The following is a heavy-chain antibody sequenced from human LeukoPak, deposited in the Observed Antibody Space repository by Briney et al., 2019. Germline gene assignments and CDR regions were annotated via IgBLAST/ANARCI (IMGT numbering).Heavy chain of an antibody. CDR1: GGSISSGDYY. D-gene: IGHD2-15*01. V-gene: IGHV4-30-4*01. CDR3: AGLGYTDRYYYGMDV. CDR2: IYYSGST. Sequence: SQTLSLTCTVSGGSISSGDYYWSWILQPPGKGLEWIGYIYYSGSTYYNPSLKSRVTISVNTSKNQFSLKLSSVTAADTAVYYCAGLGYTDRYYYGMDVWGKGTTVTVSS. J-gene: IGHJ6*04.